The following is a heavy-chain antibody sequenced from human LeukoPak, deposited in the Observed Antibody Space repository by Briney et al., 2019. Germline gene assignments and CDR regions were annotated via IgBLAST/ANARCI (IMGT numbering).Heavy chain of an antibody. J-gene: IGHJ3*02. CDR2: IYYSGST. CDR3: AREGPSDAFDI. Sequence: SETLSLTCTVSGGSISSYYWSWIRQPPGKGLEWIGYIYYSGSTNYNPSLKSRVTISVDTSKNQFSLKLSSVTAADTAVYYCAREGPSDAFDIWGQGTMVTASS. V-gene: IGHV4-59*01. CDR1: GGSISSYY.